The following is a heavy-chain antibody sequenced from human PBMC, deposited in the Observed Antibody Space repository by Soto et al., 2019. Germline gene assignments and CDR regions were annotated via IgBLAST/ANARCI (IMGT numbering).Heavy chain of an antibody. CDR2: ISGSGGST. V-gene: IGHV3-23*01. D-gene: IGHD1-1*01. J-gene: IGHJ3*02. CDR3: ANLNLGTGTTPTDPPDAFDI. Sequence: GGSLRLSCAASGFTFSSYAMSWVRQAPGKGLEWVSAISGSGGSTYYADSVKGRFTISRDNSKNTLYLQMNSLRAEDTAVYYCANLNLGTGTTPTDPPDAFDIWGQGTMVTVSS. CDR1: GFTFSSYA.